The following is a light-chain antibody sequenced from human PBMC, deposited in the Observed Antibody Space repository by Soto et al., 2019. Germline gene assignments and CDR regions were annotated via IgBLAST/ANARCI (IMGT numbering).Light chain of an antibody. CDR3: QQYGSSRT. Sequence: IVLTQSAGTLSLSPGERATLSCKASQSVSSSYLAWYQQKPGQAPRLLIYGASSRATGIPDRFSGSGSGTDFTLTISSLEPEDFAVYYCQQYGSSRTFGQGTKVDIK. J-gene: IGKJ1*01. CDR2: GAS. V-gene: IGKV3-20*01. CDR1: QSVSSSY.